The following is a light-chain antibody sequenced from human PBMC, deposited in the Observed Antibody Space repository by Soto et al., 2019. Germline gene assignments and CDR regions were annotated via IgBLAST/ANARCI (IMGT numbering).Light chain of an antibody. CDR3: QQYGSTPPGS. CDR2: GAS. V-gene: IGKV3-20*01. J-gene: IGKJ2*03. CDR1: QSLASNY. Sequence: EIVLTQSPATLSLSPGESATLSCRASQSLASNYLAWYQQKPGQAPRLLIYGASNRATGIPDRFSGSGSGTEFTVTISKVEPEDLAVYYCQQYGSTPPGSFGRGTKLEIK.